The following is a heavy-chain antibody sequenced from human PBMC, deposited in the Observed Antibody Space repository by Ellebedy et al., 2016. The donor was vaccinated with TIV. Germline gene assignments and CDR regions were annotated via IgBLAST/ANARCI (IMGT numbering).Heavy chain of an antibody. J-gene: IGHJ5*02. CDR1: GFTFSSYS. D-gene: IGHD1-1*01. CDR2: ISSSSSYI. V-gene: IGHV3-21*01. CDR3: ARGVSGYNWNDNHWFNP. Sequence: GESLKISXAASGFTFSSYSMNWVRQAPGKGLEWVSSISSSSSYIYYADSVKGRFTISRDNAKNSLYLQMNSLRAEDTAVYYCARGVSGYNWNDNHWFNPWGQGTLVTVSS.